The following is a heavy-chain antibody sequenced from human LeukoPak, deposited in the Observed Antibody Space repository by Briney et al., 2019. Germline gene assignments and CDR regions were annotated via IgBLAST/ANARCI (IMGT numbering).Heavy chain of an antibody. V-gene: IGHV1-2*02. CDR3: ARELGRNAFDV. Sequence: GASVKVSCKASGYTFSHNHMYWIRQAPGQGLECMGWISSDNGGTNYAQKFQGRITMTGDTSVSTGYMELSSLTSDDTAIYFCARELGRNAFDVWGQGTLVTVS. CDR2: ISSDNGGT. CDR1: GYTFSHNH. J-gene: IGHJ3*01. D-gene: IGHD3-10*01.